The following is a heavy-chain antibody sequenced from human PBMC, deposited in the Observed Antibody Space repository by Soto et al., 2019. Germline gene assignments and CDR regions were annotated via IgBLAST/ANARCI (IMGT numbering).Heavy chain of an antibody. J-gene: IGHJ5*02. CDR2: IKEDGSEK. CDR3: ARVMGVVVPAVPYNWFDP. CDR1: GFTFSSYW. V-gene: IGHV3-7*01. Sequence: PGESLKISCAASGFTFSSYWMSWVRQAPGKGLEWVANIKEDGSEKNYVGSVKGRFTISRDNAKNSLFLQMNSLRAEDTAVYYCARVMGVVVPAVPYNWFDPWGQGTLVTVSS. D-gene: IGHD2-15*01.